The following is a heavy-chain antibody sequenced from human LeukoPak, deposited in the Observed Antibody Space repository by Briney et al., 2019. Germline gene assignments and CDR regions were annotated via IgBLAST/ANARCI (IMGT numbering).Heavy chain of an antibody. V-gene: IGHV3-11*01. J-gene: IGHJ4*02. CDR3: AKGKLRYFDWLIDY. D-gene: IGHD3-9*01. Sequence: GGSLRLSCAASGFTFSDYYMSWIRQAPGKGLEWVSYISSSGSTIYYADSVKGRFTISRDNAKNSLYLQMNSLRAEDTAVYYCAKGKLRYFDWLIDYWGQGTLVTVSS. CDR2: ISSSGSTI. CDR1: GFTFSDYY.